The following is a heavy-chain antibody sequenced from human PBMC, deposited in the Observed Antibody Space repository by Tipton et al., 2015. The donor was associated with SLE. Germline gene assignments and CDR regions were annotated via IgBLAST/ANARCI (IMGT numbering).Heavy chain of an antibody. CDR3: AKDRVIYAFWSGYGPEGYHYYYGMDV. V-gene: IGHV3-23*03. D-gene: IGHD3-3*01. J-gene: IGHJ6*02. CDR2: IFGGGYT. CDR1: GFTFVNYA. Sequence: SLRLSCAASGFTFVNYAMSWVRQAPGKGLEWVSVIFGGGYTFYADSVKGRFTISKDNSKNTVYLQMNSLRYEDTATYYCAKDRVIYAFWSGYGPEGYHYYYGMDVWGQGTTVTVSS.